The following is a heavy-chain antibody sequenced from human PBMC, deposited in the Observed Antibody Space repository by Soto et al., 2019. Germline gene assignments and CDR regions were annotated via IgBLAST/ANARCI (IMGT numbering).Heavy chain of an antibody. V-gene: IGHV1-69*13. J-gene: IGHJ4*02. CDR3: AAPYYDFWSGYYSSLGFDY. CDR1: GGTFSSYA. D-gene: IGHD3-3*01. CDR2: IIPIFGTA. Sequence: SVKVSCKASGGTFSSYAISWVRQAPGQGLEWMGGIIPIFGTANYAQKFQGRVTITADESTSTAYMELSSLRSEDTAVYYCAAPYYDFWSGYYSSLGFDYWGQGTLVTVSS.